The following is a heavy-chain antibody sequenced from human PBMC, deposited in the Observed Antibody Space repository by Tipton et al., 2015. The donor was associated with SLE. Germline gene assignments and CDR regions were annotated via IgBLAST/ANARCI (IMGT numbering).Heavy chain of an antibody. CDR3: ARDAPLTSAYVRFDF. CDR1: GFSFSSYW. CDR2: IRRDGSET. V-gene: IGHV3-7*01. Sequence: SLRPSCATSGFSFSSYWMSWVRQAPGKGLEWVANIRRDGSETFHVDSVKGRFTISRDNDKNTVYLQMDSLRVEDTAVYYCARDAPLTSAYVRFDFWGQGTLVTVSS. D-gene: IGHD5-12*01. J-gene: IGHJ4*02.